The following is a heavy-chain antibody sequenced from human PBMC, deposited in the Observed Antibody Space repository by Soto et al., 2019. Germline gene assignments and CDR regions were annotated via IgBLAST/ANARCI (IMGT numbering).Heavy chain of an antibody. CDR1: GGTFSSYA. Sequence: SVKVSCKASGGTFSSYAISWVRQAPGQGLEWMGGIIPIFGTANYAQKFQGRVTITADESTSTAYMELSSLRSEDTAVYYCASSYYYDSSGPLGDWFGPWGQGTLVTVSS. V-gene: IGHV1-69*13. D-gene: IGHD3-22*01. J-gene: IGHJ5*02. CDR3: ASSYYYDSSGPLGDWFGP. CDR2: IIPIFGTA.